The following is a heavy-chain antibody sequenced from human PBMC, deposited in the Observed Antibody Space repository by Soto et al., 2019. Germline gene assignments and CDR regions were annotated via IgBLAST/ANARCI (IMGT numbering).Heavy chain of an antibody. D-gene: IGHD2-15*01. CDR1: GCSISSGGYS. V-gene: IGHV4-30-2*01. Sequence: SEILSLTCAVSGCSISSGGYSWSWIRQPPGKGLEWIGYIYHSGSTYYNPSLKSRVTISVDRSKNQFSLKLSSVTAADTAVYYCARTPDYWGQGTLVTVSS. J-gene: IGHJ4*02. CDR3: ARTPDY. CDR2: IYHSGST.